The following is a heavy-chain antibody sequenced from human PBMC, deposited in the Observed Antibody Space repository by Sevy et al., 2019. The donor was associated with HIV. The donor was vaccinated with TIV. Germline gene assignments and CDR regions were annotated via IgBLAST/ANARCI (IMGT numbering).Heavy chain of an antibody. D-gene: IGHD3-22*01. J-gene: IGHJ4*02. V-gene: IGHV3-53*01. CDR1: GFSVSHNY. CDR2: IYSGDTT. Sequence: GGSLRLSCAASGFSVSHNYMSWVRQAPGKGLDWVSVIYSGDTTYHADSVEGRFTISRDNSKNTLYLQMKNLRPEDTAVYYCARDLGYASRGYYIGYWGQGTLVTVSS. CDR3: ARDLGYASRGYYIGY.